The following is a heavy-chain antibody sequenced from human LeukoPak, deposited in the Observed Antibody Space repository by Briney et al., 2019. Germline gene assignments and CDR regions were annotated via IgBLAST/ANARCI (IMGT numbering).Heavy chain of an antibody. J-gene: IGHJ4*02. Sequence: PGGSLRLSCTASRFTFSNYPMTWVRQAPGKGLEWVSTIGDSGGSTSYADSVRGRFTISRDNSKNTLYLQMNNLRAEDTALYYCAKEVWNRTPLKYFDYWGQGTLVTVSS. CDR3: AKEVWNRTPLKYFDY. D-gene: IGHD1-1*01. V-gene: IGHV3-23*01. CDR1: RFTFSNYP. CDR2: IGDSGGST.